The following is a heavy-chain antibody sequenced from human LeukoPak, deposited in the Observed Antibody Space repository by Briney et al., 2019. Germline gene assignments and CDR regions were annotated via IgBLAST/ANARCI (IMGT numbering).Heavy chain of an antibody. J-gene: IGHJ4*02. Sequence: PGGSLRLSCAASGFTFSTYWMTWVRQAPGKGPEWVANIKEDGSATYYVDSVKGRFTISRDKAKKSLYLQMNSLRAEDTAVYYCARDSPGYLAYDSWGQGTLVTVSS. D-gene: IGHD1-1*01. V-gene: IGHV3-7*04. CDR1: GFTFSTYW. CDR3: ARDSPGYLAYDS. CDR2: IKEDGSAT.